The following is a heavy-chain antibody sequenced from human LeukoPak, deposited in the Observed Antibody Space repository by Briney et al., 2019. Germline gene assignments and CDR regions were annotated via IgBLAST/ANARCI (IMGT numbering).Heavy chain of an antibody. J-gene: IGHJ5*02. Sequence: SETLSLTCAVSGASISGGSYSWNWIRQTPGNGLEWIGYIYYTGSTNYNPSLKSRASISIDTSRNLFALKLSSVTAADTAVYYGARGSIRLRVDPWGQGTLVTVSS. CDR1: GASISGGSYS. D-gene: IGHD3-10*01. V-gene: IGHV4-30-4*07. CDR2: IYYTGST. CDR3: ARGSIRLRVDP.